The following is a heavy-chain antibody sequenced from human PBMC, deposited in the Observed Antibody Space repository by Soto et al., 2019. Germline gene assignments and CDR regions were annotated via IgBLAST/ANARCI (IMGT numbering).Heavy chain of an antibody. CDR2: IYQSGST. D-gene: IGHD4-4*01. CDR3: ASEKLQYHKVTPDYGFDV. Sequence: QVQLQESGPGLVKPSGTLSLTSAVSGGSISSSTWWSWVRQPPGKGLEWIGEIYQSGSTNYNPSLKSRVTISLDKSKDQFSLELNSVTAADTAVYYCASEKLQYHKVTPDYGFDVWGQGTTVTVSS. CDR1: GGSISSSTW. V-gene: IGHV4-4*02. J-gene: IGHJ6*02.